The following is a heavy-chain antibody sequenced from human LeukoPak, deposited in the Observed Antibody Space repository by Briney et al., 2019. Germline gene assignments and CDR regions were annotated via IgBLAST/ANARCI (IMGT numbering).Heavy chain of an antibody. V-gene: IGHV1-2*02. D-gene: IGHD3-3*01. CDR2: ISAYNGNT. J-gene: IGHJ6*03. Sequence: GASVKVSCKASGYTFTGYYMHWVRQAPGQGLEWMGWISAYNGNTNYAQKLQGRVTMTRDTSISTAYMELSRLRSDDTAVYYCARAQNPDFWSGYLYYYYYMDVWGKGTTVTVSS. CDR1: GYTFTGYY. CDR3: ARAQNPDFWSGYLYYYYYMDV.